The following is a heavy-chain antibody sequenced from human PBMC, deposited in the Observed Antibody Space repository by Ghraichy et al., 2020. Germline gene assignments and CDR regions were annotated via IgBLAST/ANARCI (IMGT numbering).Heavy chain of an antibody. CDR1: GFTFSSYS. Sequence: GESLNISCAASGFTFSSYSMNWVRQAPGKGLEWVSYSSSSSSTIYYADSVKGRFTISRDNAKNSLYLQMNSLRDEDTAVYYCARGSRRALDYWGQGTLVTVSS. V-gene: IGHV3-48*02. D-gene: IGHD3-10*01. CDR3: ARGSRRALDY. J-gene: IGHJ4*02. CDR2: SSSSSSTI.